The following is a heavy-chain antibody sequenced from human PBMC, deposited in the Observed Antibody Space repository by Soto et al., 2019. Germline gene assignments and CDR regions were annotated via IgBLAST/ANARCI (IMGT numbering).Heavy chain of an antibody. Sequence: QVQLQESGPGLVKPSQTLSLTCAVSGGSISSGGYYWSWIRQHPGKGLEWIGYIYDSGSTYYNPSLNSRVTISVDTSTNQYSLKLTSVTAADKAVYYCARGSYGDSPWGQGTLVTVSS. CDR1: GGSISSGGYY. V-gene: IGHV4-31*11. D-gene: IGHD4-17*01. CDR2: IYDSGST. J-gene: IGHJ5*02. CDR3: ARGSYGDSP.